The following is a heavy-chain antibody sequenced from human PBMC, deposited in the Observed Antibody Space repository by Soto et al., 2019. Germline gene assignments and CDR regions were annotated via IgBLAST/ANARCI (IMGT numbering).Heavy chain of an antibody. CDR1: GFTLSSYA. CDR2: ISSGGRHI. D-gene: IGHD3-3*01. CDR3: AREYYDFWSGSHGEFDY. Sequence: GGSLRLSCVASGFTLSSYAMNWVRQAPGKGLEWLSYISSGGRHIFYADSVKGRFTMSRDNAKSSLYLQMDSLRAEDTAVYYCAREYYDFWSGSHGEFDYWGQGTPVTVSS. V-gene: IGHV3-21*01. J-gene: IGHJ4*02.